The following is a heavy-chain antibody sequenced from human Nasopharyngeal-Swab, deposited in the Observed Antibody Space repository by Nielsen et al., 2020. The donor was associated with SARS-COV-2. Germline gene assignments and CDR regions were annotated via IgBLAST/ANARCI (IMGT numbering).Heavy chain of an antibody. CDR2: INHSGST. Sequence: SETLSLTCAVYGGSFSGYYWSWNRQPPGKGLEWIGEINHSGSTNYNPSLKSRVTISVDTSKNQFSLKLSSVTAADTAVYYCARGPYSSSWGHYYGMDVWGQGTTVTVSS. CDR3: ARGPYSSSWGHYYGMDV. J-gene: IGHJ6*02. CDR1: GGSFSGYY. D-gene: IGHD6-13*01. V-gene: IGHV4-34*01.